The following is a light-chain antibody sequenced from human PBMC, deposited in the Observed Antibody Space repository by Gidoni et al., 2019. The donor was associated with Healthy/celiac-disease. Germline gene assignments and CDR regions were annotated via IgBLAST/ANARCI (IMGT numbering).Light chain of an antibody. CDR3: QQYGSSPRT. J-gene: IGKJ1*01. CDR2: GAS. V-gene: IGKV3-20*01. CDR1: QSVSSSY. Sequence: EIVVKKLPGTLSLSPGESATLSCMASQSVSSSYLAWYQQKPGQAPRLLIYGASSRATGIPDRFSGSGSGTDFTLTISRLEPEDFAVYYCQQYGSSPRTFGQGTKVEIK.